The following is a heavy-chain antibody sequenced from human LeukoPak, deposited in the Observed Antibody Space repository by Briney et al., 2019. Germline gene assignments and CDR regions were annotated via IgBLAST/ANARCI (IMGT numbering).Heavy chain of an antibody. J-gene: IGHJ4*02. CDR3: ATMDTAMVPVDY. V-gene: IGHV3-11*04. Sequence: GGSLRLSCAASGFTFSDYYMSWIRQAPGKGLEWVSYISSSGSTIYYADSVKGRFTISRDNAKNSLYLQMNSLRAEHTAVYYCATMDTAMVPVDYWGQGTLVTVSS. CDR2: ISSSGSTI. D-gene: IGHD5-18*01. CDR1: GFTFSDYY.